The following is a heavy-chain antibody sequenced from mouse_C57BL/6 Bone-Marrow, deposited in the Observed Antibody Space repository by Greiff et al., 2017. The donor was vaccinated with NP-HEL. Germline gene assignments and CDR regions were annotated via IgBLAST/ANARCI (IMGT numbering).Heavy chain of an antibody. J-gene: IGHJ2*01. CDR2: IDPSDSYT. D-gene: IGHD3-1*01. Sequence: QVQLQQPGAELVKPGASVKLSCKASGYTFTSYWMQWVKQRPGQGLEWIGEIDPSDSYTNYNQKFKGKATLTVDTSSSTAYMQLSSLTSEDSAVYYCARRARYLARDYWGQGTTLTVSS. V-gene: IGHV1-50*01. CDR3: ARRARYLARDY. CDR1: GYTFTSYW.